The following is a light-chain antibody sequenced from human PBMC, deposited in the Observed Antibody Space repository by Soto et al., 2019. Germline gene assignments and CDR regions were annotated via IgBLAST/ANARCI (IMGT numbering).Light chain of an antibody. CDR2: DAS. V-gene: IGKV1-5*01. CDR3: QQYYRSCT. J-gene: IGKJ2*02. CDR1: QSVTDW. Sequence: DIQLTQSPPTLSASVGDRVTITCRASQSVTDWLAWYQQKPGKAPKLLIYDASSLQSGVPSRFSGSGSGTEFSLTISSLQPDDFATYYCQQYYRSCTFGQRTKVEIK.